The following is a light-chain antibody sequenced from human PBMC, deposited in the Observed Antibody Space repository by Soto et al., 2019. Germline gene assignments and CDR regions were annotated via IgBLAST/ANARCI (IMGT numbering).Light chain of an antibody. CDR2: SAS. J-gene: IGKJ5*01. V-gene: IGKV1-9*01. Sequence: IQLTQSPSSLSASVGDRVTITCRASQGISSDLAWYQQKPGKAPKLLIYSASTLHNGVPSRFGGSGSVTDSTLTITGLQPEDLANYYGQQLNSYPFTFGQGTRLEIK. CDR3: QQLNSYPFT. CDR1: QGISSD.